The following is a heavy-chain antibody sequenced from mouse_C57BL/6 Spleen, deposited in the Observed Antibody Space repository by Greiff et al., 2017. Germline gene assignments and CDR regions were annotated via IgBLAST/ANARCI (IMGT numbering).Heavy chain of an antibody. D-gene: IGHD2-1*01. CDR1: GYTFTSYW. J-gene: IGHJ1*03. CDR2: IDPADSYT. V-gene: IGHV1-69*01. Sequence: QVQLQQPGAELVMPGASVKLSCKASGYTFTSYWIHWVKQRPGQGLEWIGEIDPADSYTNYNQKFKGKSTLTVDNSSSKAYMQLSSLICRDAAVYSCVYGCVTEVFDTKYFDVWGTGTTVTVSS. CDR3: VYGCVTEVFDTKYFDV.